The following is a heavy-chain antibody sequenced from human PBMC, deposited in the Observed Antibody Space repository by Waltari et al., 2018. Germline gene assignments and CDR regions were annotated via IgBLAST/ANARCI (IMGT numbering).Heavy chain of an antibody. V-gene: IGHV3-23*03. J-gene: IGHJ6*03. CDR1: GFDFSTFP. Sequence: EVQLLESGGGLVQPGGSLRLSCAASGFDFSTFPMAWVRQAPGRGPELVSVIYSDGDTYYPDSVKGRFTTSRDDAKATLYLQMNSLGPDDTAVYKCARRVNDFYYMDVWGKGTTVTVSS. CDR3: ARRVNDFYYMDV. D-gene: IGHD1-1*01. CDR2: IYSDGDT.